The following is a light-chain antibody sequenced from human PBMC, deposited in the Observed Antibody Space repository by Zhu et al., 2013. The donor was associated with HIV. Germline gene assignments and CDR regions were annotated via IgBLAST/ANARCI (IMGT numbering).Light chain of an antibody. CDR2: GAS. Sequence: EIVLTQSPGTLSLSPGERATLSCRASQSISTSYLAWYQQKPGQAPRLLISGASSRATGIPDRFSGSGSGTDFTLTINRLEPEDFAMYYCQQYHTSPLSTFGQGTNGGNQT. CDR3: QQYHTSPLST. J-gene: IGKJ1*01. V-gene: IGKV3-20*01. CDR1: QSISTSY.